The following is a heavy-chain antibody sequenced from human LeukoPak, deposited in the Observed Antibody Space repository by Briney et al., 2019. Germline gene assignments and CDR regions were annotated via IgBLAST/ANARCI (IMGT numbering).Heavy chain of an antibody. D-gene: IGHD6-13*01. CDR3: ARAGIAAAVRNWFDP. CDR1: GLTFSSYS. Sequence: GGSLRLSCAASGLTFSSYSMNWVRQAPGKGLEWVSSISTSSSYIYYADSVKGRFTISRDNAKKSLYLEMNSLRAEDTAVYYCARAGIAAAVRNWFDPWGQGTLVTVSS. V-gene: IGHV3-21*01. CDR2: ISTSSSYI. J-gene: IGHJ5*02.